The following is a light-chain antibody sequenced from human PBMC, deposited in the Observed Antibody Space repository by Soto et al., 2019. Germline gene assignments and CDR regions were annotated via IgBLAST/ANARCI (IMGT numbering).Light chain of an antibody. CDR3: QQYYSYPLT. CDR1: QGISSY. J-gene: IGKJ4*01. CDR2: AAS. V-gene: IGKV1-8*01. Sequence: AIRMTQSRPSFYASTGDRVNITCRAIQGISSYLAWYQQKPGKAPKLLIYAASTLQSGVPSRFRGSGSGTDVTLTICCLQSEDFATYYCQQYYSYPLTFGGGTKVEIK.